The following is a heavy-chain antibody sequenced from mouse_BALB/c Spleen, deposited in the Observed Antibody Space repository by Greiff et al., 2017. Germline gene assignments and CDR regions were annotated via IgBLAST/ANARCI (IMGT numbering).Heavy chain of an antibody. V-gene: IGHV5-4*02. Sequence: EVMLVESGGGLVKPGGSLKLSCAASGFTFSDYYMYWVRQTPEKRLEWVATISDGGSYTYYPDSVKGRFTISRDNAKNNLYLQMSSLKSEDTAMYYCAREGNYGGAMDYWGQGTSVTVSS. CDR3: AREGNYGGAMDY. CDR1: GFTFSDYY. D-gene: IGHD1-1*02. J-gene: IGHJ4*01. CDR2: ISDGGSYT.